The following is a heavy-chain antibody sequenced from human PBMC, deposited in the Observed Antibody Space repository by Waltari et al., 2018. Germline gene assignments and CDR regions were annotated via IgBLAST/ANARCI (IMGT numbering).Heavy chain of an antibody. CDR2: VIPILGGG. CDR3: AKDHAAMKYSSTFDY. D-gene: IGHD6-13*01. V-gene: IGHV1-69*11. CDR1: DGTCDKYV. Sequence: QVQLLQSGAEGKRPGSSVKVRRKSSDGTCDKYVISWVRQAPGQGLEWVGGVIPILGGGNYAQKFRGRVTITADESTDTAYMELSSLRSEDTAIYYCAKDHAAMKYSSTFDYWGQGTLVIVSS. J-gene: IGHJ4*02.